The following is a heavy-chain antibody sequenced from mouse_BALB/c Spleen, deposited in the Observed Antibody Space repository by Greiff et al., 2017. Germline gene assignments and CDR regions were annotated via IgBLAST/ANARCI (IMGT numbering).Heavy chain of an antibody. Sequence: EVKLQESGPGLVKPSQSLSLTCTVTGYSITSDYAWNWIRQFPGNKLEWMGYISYSGSTSYNPSLKSRISITRDTSKNQFFLQLNSVTTEDTATYYCARWGDKYTGFANWGKGTLVTVSA. CDR3: ARWGDKYTGFAN. V-gene: IGHV3-2*02. CDR1: GYSITSDYA. J-gene: IGHJ3*01. CDR2: ISYSGST. D-gene: IGHD5-1-1*01.